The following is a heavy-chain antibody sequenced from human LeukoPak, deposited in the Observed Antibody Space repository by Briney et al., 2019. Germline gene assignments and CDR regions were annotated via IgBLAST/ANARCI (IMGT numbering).Heavy chain of an antibody. Sequence: GGSLRLSCVVSGFTFSESWMSWVRQAPGKGLGWVASLNLDGSDKYYVDSVKGRFTISRDNSKNTLYLQMNDLRPEDTAVYYCVKAVVTAAGKYYYDNWGQGTLVTVSS. CDR1: GFTFSESW. CDR2: LNLDGSDK. CDR3: VKAVVTAAGKYYYDN. V-gene: IGHV3-7*01. J-gene: IGHJ4*02. D-gene: IGHD4-23*01.